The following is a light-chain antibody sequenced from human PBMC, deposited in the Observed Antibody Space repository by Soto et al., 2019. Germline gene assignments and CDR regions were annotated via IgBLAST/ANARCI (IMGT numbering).Light chain of an antibody. V-gene: IGKV3-15*01. CDR3: QQHNNWPPT. Sequence: EIVMTQSPATLSVSPGARVTLSCRASQSIIINLAWYQRKRGQSPRLLFSGAYTRATGVPVRFSGSGSGTEFTISISSLQSEDFAVYFCQQHNNWPPTFGQGTKVEI. CDR1: QSIIIN. CDR2: GAY. J-gene: IGKJ1*01.